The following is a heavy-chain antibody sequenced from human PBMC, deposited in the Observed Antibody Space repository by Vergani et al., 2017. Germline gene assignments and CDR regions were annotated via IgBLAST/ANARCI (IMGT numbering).Heavy chain of an antibody. J-gene: IGHJ3*02. D-gene: IGHD6-6*01. Sequence: EVQLVESGGDLVQPGRSLRLSCAASGFTFDDYAMHWVRQAPGKGLEWVSSISWNSGSIAYADSVKGRFTISRDNAKNSVYLQMNSLRAEDTAVYFCARGLYTSSSESAFDIWGQGTMVTVSS. V-gene: IGHV3-9*01. CDR1: GFTFDDYA. CDR3: ARGLYTSSSESAFDI. CDR2: ISWNSGSI.